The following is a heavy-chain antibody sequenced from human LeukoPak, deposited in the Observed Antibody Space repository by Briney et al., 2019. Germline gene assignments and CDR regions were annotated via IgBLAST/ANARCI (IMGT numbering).Heavy chain of an antibody. CDR2: IYTSGST. CDR1: GGSISSGSYY. D-gene: IGHD4-17*01. V-gene: IGHV4-61*02. Sequence: KSSETLSLTCTVSGGSISSGSYYWGWIRQPAGKGLEWIGRIYTSGSTNYNPSLKSRVTISVDTSKNQFSLKLSSVTAADTAAYYCARVMTTVTTGYYNYMDVWGKGTTVTISS. J-gene: IGHJ6*03. CDR3: ARVMTTVTTGYYNYMDV.